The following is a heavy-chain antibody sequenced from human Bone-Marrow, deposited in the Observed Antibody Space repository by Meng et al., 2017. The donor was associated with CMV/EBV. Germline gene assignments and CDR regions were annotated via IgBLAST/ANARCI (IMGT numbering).Heavy chain of an antibody. J-gene: IGHJ4*02. V-gene: IGHV4-4*02. CDR2: IDHSGNT. CDR1: GGSISSTHW. D-gene: IGHD6-6*01. Sequence: CGGSISSTHWWNWVRQPPGKGLEWIGEIDHSGNTNYNPSLQSRVTISVDKSKNQFSLKLSSVTAADTAVYYCARIFIAARRNYFDYWGQGTLVTVSS. CDR3: ARIFIAARRNYFDY.